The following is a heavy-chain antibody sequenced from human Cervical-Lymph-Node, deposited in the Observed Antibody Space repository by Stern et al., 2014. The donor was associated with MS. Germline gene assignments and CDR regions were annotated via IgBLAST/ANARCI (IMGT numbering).Heavy chain of an antibody. V-gene: IGHV2-5*02. CDR1: GFSLDDNAEA. CDR2: IYWDGDD. D-gene: IGHD3-10*01. J-gene: IGHJ4*01. Sequence: QVTLKESGPTLVKPTQTLTLTCSFSGFSLDDNAEAVGWIRQPPGKPLEWLVLIYWDGDDRYNPSLSPRLAITKDTSRTQVVLKLADVDPVDTATYFCAPKFTSFGDDFFDFWGQGTLVTVSS. CDR3: APKFTSFGDDFFDF.